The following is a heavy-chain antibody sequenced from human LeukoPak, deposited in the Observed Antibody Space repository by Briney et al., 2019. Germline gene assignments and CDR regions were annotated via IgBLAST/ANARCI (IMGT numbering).Heavy chain of an antibody. CDR2: IYTSGST. CDR1: GGSISSGSYY. D-gene: IGHD3-22*01. V-gene: IGHV4-61*02. Sequence: SQTLSLTCTVSGGSISSGSYYWSWIRQPAGKGLEWIGRIYTSGSTNYNPSLKSRVTISVDTSKNQFSLKLSSVTAADTAVYYCARAPKYYFDSSASWYFDIWGLGTLVAVSS. J-gene: IGHJ2*01. CDR3: ARAPKYYFDSSASWYFDI.